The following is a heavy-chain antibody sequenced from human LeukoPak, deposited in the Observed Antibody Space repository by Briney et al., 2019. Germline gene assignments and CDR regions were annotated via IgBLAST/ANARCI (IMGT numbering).Heavy chain of an antibody. D-gene: IGHD3-16*01. V-gene: IGHV4-39*01. CDR1: GGSISSSSYY. CDR3: ARPWGFGAPGYAFDI. CDR2: IYYSGST. Sequence: SETLSLTCTVSGGSISSSSYYWGWIRQPPGQGLEWIGSIYYSGSTYYNPSLKSRVTISVDTSKNQFSLKLSSVTAADTAVYYCARPWGFGAPGYAFDIWGQGAMVTVSS. J-gene: IGHJ3*02.